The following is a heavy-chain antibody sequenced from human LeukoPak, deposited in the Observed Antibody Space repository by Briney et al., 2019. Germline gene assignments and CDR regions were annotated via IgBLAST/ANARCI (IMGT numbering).Heavy chain of an antibody. CDR1: GYTFTSYD. J-gene: IGHJ5*02. V-gene: IGHV1-8*01. CDR2: MNPNSGNT. D-gene: IGHD3-10*01. CDR3: ARNFVILWFGELLSGTGGWFDP. Sequence: ASVKVSCKASGYTFTSYDINWVRQATGQGLEWMGWMNPNSGNTGYAQKFHGRVTMTRNTSISTAYMELSSLTSEDTAVYYCARNFVILWFGELLSGTGGWFDPWGQGTLVTVSS.